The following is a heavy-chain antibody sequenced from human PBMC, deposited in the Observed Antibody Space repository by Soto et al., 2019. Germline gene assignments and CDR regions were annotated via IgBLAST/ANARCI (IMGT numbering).Heavy chain of an antibody. CDR2: FYYGGST. V-gene: IGHV4-61*08. CDR1: GGSISSGDYY. Sequence: PSETLSLTCTVSGGSISSGDYYWSWIRQHPGKGLEWIGYFYYGGSTYYNPSLKSRVTILEDTSKNQFSLKLNSVTAADTAVYYCAREGRMGTFDYWGQGALVTVSS. D-gene: IGHD1-1*01. J-gene: IGHJ4*02. CDR3: AREGRMGTFDY.